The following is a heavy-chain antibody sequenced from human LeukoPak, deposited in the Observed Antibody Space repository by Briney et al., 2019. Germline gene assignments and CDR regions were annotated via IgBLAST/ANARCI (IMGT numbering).Heavy chain of an antibody. V-gene: IGHV4-34*01. J-gene: IGHJ2*01. CDR2: INNSGSI. Sequence: SGTLSLTCAVYGGSFSGYYWSWIRQPPGKGLEWIGEINNSGSINYNPSLKSRVTISVDTSKNQFSLRLSSVTAADTAVYYCARVLEGSSGQHWYFDLWGRGTLVSLS. CDR3: ARVLEGSSGQHWYFDL. D-gene: IGHD6-19*01. CDR1: GGSFSGYY.